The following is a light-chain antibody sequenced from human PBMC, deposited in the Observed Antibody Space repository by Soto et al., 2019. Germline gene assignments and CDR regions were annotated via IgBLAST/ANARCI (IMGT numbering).Light chain of an antibody. CDR3: QQYNNWPLT. CDR2: GAS. V-gene: IGKV3-20*01. Sequence: EIVLTQSPGTLSLSPGERATLSCRASQSFSSSYLAWYQQKPGQAPRLLIYGASSRATGIPDRFSGSGSGTEFTLTISSLQSEDFAVYYCQQYNNWPLTFGGGTKV. CDR1: QSFSSSY. J-gene: IGKJ4*01.